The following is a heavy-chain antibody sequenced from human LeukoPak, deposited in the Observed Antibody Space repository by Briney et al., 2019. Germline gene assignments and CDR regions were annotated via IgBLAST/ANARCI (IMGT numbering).Heavy chain of an antibody. Sequence: SETLSLTCTVSGGSISSSSYYWGWIRQPPGKGLEWIGSISYSGSTYYNPSLKSRVTISVDTSKNQFSLKLSSVTAADTAVYYCARHALCSGGSCSGPGAFDIWGQGTMVTVSS. CDR2: ISYSGST. V-gene: IGHV4-39*01. D-gene: IGHD2-15*01. CDR3: ARHALCSGGSCSGPGAFDI. CDR1: GGSISSSSYY. J-gene: IGHJ3*02.